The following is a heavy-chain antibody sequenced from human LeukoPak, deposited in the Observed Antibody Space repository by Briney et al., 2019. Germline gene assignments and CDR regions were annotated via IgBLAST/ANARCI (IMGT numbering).Heavy chain of an antibody. CDR2: ISSSGSTK. CDR1: GFTFSDYY. CDR3: GMTGYTSTWSRDIY. V-gene: IGHV3-11*01. D-gene: IGHD6-13*01. Sequence: PGGSLRLSCAASGFTFSDYYMSWIRQAPGKGLEWVSYISSSGSTKYYAHSVKGRFTISRDNAKNSLSLQMNSLRAEDTAVYYCGMTGYTSTWSRDIYWGQGTLVTVSS. J-gene: IGHJ4*02.